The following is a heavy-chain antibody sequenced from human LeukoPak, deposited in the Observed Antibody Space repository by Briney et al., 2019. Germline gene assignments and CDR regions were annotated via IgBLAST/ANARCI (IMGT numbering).Heavy chain of an antibody. CDR2: ISYDGSNK. CDR1: GFTFSSYG. J-gene: IGHJ3*02. D-gene: IGHD2-2*01. CDR3: AKSMTSHDAFDI. V-gene: IGHV3-30*18. Sequence: GRSLRLSCAASGFTFSSYGMHWVRQAPGKGLEWVAVISYDGSNKYYADSVKGRFTISRDNSKNTLYLQMNSLRAEDTAVYYCAKSMTSHDAFDIWGQGTMVTVSS.